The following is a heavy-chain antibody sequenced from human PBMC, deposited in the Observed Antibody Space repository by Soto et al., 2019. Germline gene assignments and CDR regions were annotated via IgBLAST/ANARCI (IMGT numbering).Heavy chain of an antibody. CDR3: ARDAPFDDNCDYVDAFDI. D-gene: IGHD4-17*01. V-gene: IGHV1-18*01. CDR2: LSAYNGNT. J-gene: IGHJ3*02. CDR1: GYTFTSYG. Sequence: QVQLVPSGAEVKKPGASVKVSCKASGYTFTSYGISWVRQAPGQGREWMGWLSAYNGNTNDAQKLQGRDTTTTDTSTSTAYMQLSSLRYDDTAVYYCARDAPFDDNCDYVDAFDIWGQGTMVTVSS.